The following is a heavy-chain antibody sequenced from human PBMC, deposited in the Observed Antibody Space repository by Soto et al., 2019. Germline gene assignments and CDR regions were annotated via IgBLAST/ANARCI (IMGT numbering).Heavy chain of an antibody. D-gene: IGHD3-3*01. Sequence: SVKVSCKASGGTFSSYAISWVRQAPGQGLEWMGGIIPIFGTANYAQKFQGRVTITADESTSTAYMELSSLRSDDTAVYYCARVVYSSGIFGVVIIGYFDYWGQGTQVTVSS. CDR2: IIPIFGTA. CDR1: GGTFSSYA. J-gene: IGHJ4*02. CDR3: ARVVYSSGIFGVVIIGYFDY. V-gene: IGHV1-69*13.